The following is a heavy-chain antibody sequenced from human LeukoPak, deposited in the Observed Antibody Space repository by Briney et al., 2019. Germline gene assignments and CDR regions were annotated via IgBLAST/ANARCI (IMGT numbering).Heavy chain of an antibody. Sequence: GGSLRLSCSASGFSFSNYTMTWVRQAPGKGPEWVSIISCGGDTTVYTDSVKGRFTISRDNSKNTLYLQMNRPRDADTGVYYWAKGLNCGYRRDYWGQGTLVTVSS. V-gene: IGHV3-23*01. CDR2: ISCGGDTT. CDR3: AKGLNCGYRRDY. J-gene: IGHJ4*02. D-gene: IGHD5-12*01. CDR1: GFSFSNYT.